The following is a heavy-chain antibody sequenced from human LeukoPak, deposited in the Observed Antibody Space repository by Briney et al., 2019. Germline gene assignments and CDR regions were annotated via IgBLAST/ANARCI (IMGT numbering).Heavy chain of an antibody. CDR3: ARDGAPYGGSGSYYPLYYFDY. CDR2: IIPIFGTA. Sequence: SVKVSCKASGGTFSSYAICWVPQAPGQGLEWIGRIIPIFGTANYAQKFQGRVTITTDESTSTAYMELRSLRSEDTAVYYCARDGAPYGGSGSYYPLYYFDYWGQGTLVTVSS. CDR1: GGTFSSYA. V-gene: IGHV1-69*05. D-gene: IGHD3-10*01. J-gene: IGHJ4*02.